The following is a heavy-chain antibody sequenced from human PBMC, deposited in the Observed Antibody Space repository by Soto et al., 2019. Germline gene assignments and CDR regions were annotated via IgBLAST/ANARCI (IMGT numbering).Heavy chain of an antibody. CDR2: LSGSGANT. D-gene: IGHD2-15*01. J-gene: IGHJ3*02. CDR3: AKAGYCSGDNCQVAFDI. CDR1: GLSFSNYA. V-gene: IGHV3-23*01. Sequence: EVQLLESGGGLVQPGGSLRLSCAASGLSFSNYAMSWVRQAPGKGLEWVSSLSGSGANTYYADSVKCRFTISRDNSNNTLYLQMNRLRAEDPAVYYCAKAGYCSGDNCQVAFDIWRQGTMVTVS.